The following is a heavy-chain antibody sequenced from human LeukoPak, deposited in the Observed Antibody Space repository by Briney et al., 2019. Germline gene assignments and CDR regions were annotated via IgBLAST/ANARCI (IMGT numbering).Heavy chain of an antibody. V-gene: IGHV1-18*01. CDR2: GSVYSGQT. CDR3: ATDYREYAWGNFDY. J-gene: IGHJ4*02. D-gene: IGHD3-16*01. Sequence: SSVKVSFKASGYTSTSYGIGWVRQPPGQGREGLGWGSVYSGQTNYAEKFQGRVNMTRDTSKGKVYMQLSSLRADDTAVYYCATDYREYAWGNFDYWGQGTLVTVSS. CDR1: GYTSTSYG.